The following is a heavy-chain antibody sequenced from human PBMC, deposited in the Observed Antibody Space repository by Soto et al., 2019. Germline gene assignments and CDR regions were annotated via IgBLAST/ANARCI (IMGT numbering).Heavy chain of an antibody. CDR2: ISGSGGMT. J-gene: IGHJ3*02. D-gene: IGHD3-10*01. V-gene: IGHV3-23*01. CDR3: AKDRTMARGIRAFDI. CDR1: GFAFGNYP. Sequence: EAQLLQSGGGLVPPGGSLRLSCVASGFAFGNYPMAWVRQTPGKGLQWISIISGSGGMTDYEDSVRGRFTVSIDHSKDTVHLQMTSLRADDTAVYYCAKDRTMARGIRAFDIWGQGTTVTISS.